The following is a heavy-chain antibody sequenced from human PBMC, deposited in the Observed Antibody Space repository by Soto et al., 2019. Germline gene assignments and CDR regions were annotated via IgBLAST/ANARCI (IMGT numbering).Heavy chain of an antibody. CDR3: AKAARTWAQGTYYFDY. V-gene: IGHV3-30*18. D-gene: IGHD1-7*01. CDR1: GFTFSSYG. CDR2: ISYDGSNK. J-gene: IGHJ4*02. Sequence: QVQLVESGGGVVQPGRSLRLSCAASGFTFSSYGMHWVRQAPGKGLEWVAVISYDGSNKYYADSVKGRFTISRDNSKNTLYLQMTSLRAEDTAVYYCAKAARTWAQGTYYFDYWGQGTLVTVSS.